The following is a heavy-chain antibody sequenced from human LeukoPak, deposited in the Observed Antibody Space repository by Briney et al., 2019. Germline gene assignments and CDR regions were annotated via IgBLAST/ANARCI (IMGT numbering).Heavy chain of an antibody. Sequence: PSETLSLTCTVSGGSISSYYWSWIRQPPGKGLEWIGYIYYSGSTNYNPSLKSRVTISVDTSKNQFSLKLSSVTAADTAVYYCATHYDILTGYFRRRPWDAFDIWGQGTMVTVSS. J-gene: IGHJ3*02. CDR1: GGSISSYY. CDR2: IYYSGST. CDR3: ATHYDILTGYFRRRPWDAFDI. V-gene: IGHV4-59*12. D-gene: IGHD3-9*01.